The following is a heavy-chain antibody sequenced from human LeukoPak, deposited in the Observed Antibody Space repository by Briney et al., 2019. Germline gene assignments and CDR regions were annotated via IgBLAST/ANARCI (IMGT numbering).Heavy chain of an antibody. V-gene: IGHV1-2*02. CDR3: ARGDRGYIVVVPAAPDY. Sequence: ASVKVSCKASGYTFTGYYMHWVRQAPGQGLEWMGWINPNSGGTNYAQKFQGRVTMTGDTSISTAYMELSRLRSDDTAVYYCARGDRGYIVVVPAAPDYWGQGTLVTVSS. CDR2: INPNSGGT. D-gene: IGHD2-2*01. CDR1: GYTFTGYY. J-gene: IGHJ4*02.